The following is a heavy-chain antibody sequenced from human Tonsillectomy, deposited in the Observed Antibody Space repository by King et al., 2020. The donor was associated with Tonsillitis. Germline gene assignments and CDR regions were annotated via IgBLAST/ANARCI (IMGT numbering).Heavy chain of an antibody. CDR3: AKDPIAAADTTADLDY. J-gene: IGHJ4*02. V-gene: IGHV3-30*06. D-gene: IGHD6-13*01. CDR1: GFTFSNYG. CDR2: ISYHGNNK. Sequence: VQLVESGGGVVQPGRSLRLSCAASGFTFSNYGIHWVRQAPGKGLEWVAIISYHGNNKYYADSVKGRFTISRDNSKNTLYLQMNSLRVDDTAVYYCAKDPIAAADTTADLDYWGQGTLVTVSS.